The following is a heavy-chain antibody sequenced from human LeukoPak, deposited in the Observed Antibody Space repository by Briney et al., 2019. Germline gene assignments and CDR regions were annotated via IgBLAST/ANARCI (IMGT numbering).Heavy chain of an antibody. CDR2: IYSGGAT. V-gene: IGHV3-53*01. CDR1: GITVSTNY. D-gene: IGHD5-24*01. CDR3: ARELSEMATISPFDY. J-gene: IGHJ4*02. Sequence: PGGSLRLSCAASGITVSTNYMSWVRQAPGKGLEWVSIIYSGGATYYADSVKGRFTISREISKNTLWLQMNSLRAEDTAVYYCARELSEMATISPFDYWGQGTLVTVSS.